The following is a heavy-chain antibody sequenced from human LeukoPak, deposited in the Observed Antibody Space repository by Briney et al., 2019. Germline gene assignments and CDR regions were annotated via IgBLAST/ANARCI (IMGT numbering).Heavy chain of an antibody. CDR2: IDSDGSST. Sequence: PGGSLRLSCAASGFTFSSYWMHWVRQAPGKGLLWVSHIDSDGSSTTYGDPAKGRFTISRDNAKNTLYLQMNSLRVEDTAVYYCVRGTTVEAGIDYWGQGALVTVPS. V-gene: IGHV3-74*01. CDR3: VRGTTVEAGIDY. CDR1: GFTFSSYW. J-gene: IGHJ4*02. D-gene: IGHD4-11*01.